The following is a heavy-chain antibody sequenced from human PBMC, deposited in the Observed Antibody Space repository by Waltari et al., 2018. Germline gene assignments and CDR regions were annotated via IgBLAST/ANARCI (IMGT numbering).Heavy chain of an antibody. J-gene: IGHJ3*02. V-gene: IGHV4-61*09. Sequence: QVQLQESGPGLVKPSQTLSLTCTVSGGSISSGSYYWSWIRQPAGKGLEWIGYIYTSGSTNYNPSLKSRVTISVDTSKNQFSLKLSSVTAADTAVYYCARTIRYSGSYHAFDIWGQGTMVTVSS. CDR3: ARTIRYSGSYHAFDI. CDR1: GGSISSGSYY. CDR2: IYTSGST. D-gene: IGHD1-26*01.